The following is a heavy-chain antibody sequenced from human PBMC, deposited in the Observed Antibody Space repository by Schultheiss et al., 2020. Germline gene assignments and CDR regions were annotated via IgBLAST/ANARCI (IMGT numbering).Heavy chain of an antibody. CDR2: ISYDGSNK. D-gene: IGHD2-15*01. Sequence: GGSLRLSCAASGFTFSSYAMHWVRQAPGKGLEWVAVISYDGSNKYYADSVKGRFTISRDNSKNTLYLQMNSLRAEDTAVYYCARDGYCSGGSCYSGWFDPWGQGTLVTVSS. V-gene: IGHV3-30-3*01. CDR3: ARDGYCSGGSCYSGWFDP. J-gene: IGHJ5*02. CDR1: GFTFSSYA.